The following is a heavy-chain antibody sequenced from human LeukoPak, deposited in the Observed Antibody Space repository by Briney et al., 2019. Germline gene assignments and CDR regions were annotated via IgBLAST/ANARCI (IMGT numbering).Heavy chain of an antibody. V-gene: IGHV3-23*01. CDR1: EFTFSSYA. CDR2: MSGSGGTT. Sequence: PGGSLRLSCAASEFTFSSYAMSWVHQAPGKGLEWVSTMSGSGGTTYYADSVKGRFTISRDNSKNTLYLQMNSLRAEDTAVYYCAKTLGYCSSTSCQGAFDIWGQGTMVTVSS. J-gene: IGHJ3*02. D-gene: IGHD2-2*01. CDR3: AKTLGYCSSTSCQGAFDI.